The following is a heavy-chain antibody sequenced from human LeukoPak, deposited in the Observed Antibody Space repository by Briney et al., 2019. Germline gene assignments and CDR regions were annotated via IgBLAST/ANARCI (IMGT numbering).Heavy chain of an antibody. CDR1: GFTFSRYG. J-gene: IGHJ4*02. Sequence: GGSLRLSCAASGFTFSRYGMHWVRQAPGKGLEWVALISYDGSSKYYPDSVKGRFTISRDNSKNTPYLQMNSLRAEDTAVYYCAKDKASSTYYFDYWGQGTLVTVSS. V-gene: IGHV3-30*18. CDR3: AKDKASSTYYFDY. CDR2: ISYDGSSK. D-gene: IGHD6-6*01.